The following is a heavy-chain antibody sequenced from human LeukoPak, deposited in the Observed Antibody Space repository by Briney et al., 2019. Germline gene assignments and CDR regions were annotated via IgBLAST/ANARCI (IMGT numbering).Heavy chain of an antibody. V-gene: IGHV3-23*01. J-gene: IGHJ4*02. CDR3: AKDGDSYSSGWYHFDY. CDR2: ISGSGDRT. CDR1: GFTSNSYA. D-gene: IGHD6-19*01. Sequence: SGGSLRLSCAASGFTSNSYAMTWVRQSPGKGLEWVSTISGSGDRTYYADSVKGRFTISRDNSKNTLYLQMNSLRAEDTAVYYCAKDGDSYSSGWYHFDYWGQGTLVTVSS.